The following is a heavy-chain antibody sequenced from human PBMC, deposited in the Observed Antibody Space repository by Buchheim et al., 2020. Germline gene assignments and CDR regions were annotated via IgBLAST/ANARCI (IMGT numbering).Heavy chain of an antibody. Sequence: QVQLQESGPGLVKPSQTLSLTCTVSGDSINSGPYCWSCIHQHPGKGLEWIGYIYNRGSTYYNPSLNSRTTISVDTSKNQFSLKLSSMTAADTAVYYCARGFGSPFITFDYWGQGTL. CDR1: GDSINSGPYC. D-gene: IGHD3-10*01. CDR2: IYNRGST. J-gene: IGHJ4*02. V-gene: IGHV4-31*03. CDR3: ARGFGSPFITFDY.